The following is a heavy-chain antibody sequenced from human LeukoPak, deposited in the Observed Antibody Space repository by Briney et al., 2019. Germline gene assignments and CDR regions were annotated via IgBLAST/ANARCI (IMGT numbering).Heavy chain of an antibody. V-gene: IGHV3-7*01. J-gene: IGHJ4*02. D-gene: IGHD6-19*01. CDR2: IKQDGSET. CDR1: GFTFSSYN. Sequence: PGGSLRLSCAASGFTFSSYNMSWVRQAPGKGLEWVANIKQDGSETYYVDSVKGRFTITRDNAKNSLSLQMNSLRAEDTAVYYCARQRGSGCLDYWGQGNLVTVSS. CDR3: ARQRGSGCLDY.